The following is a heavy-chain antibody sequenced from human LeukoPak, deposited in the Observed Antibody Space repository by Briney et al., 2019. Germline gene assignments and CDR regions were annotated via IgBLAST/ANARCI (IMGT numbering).Heavy chain of an antibody. CDR2: IYVTGT. D-gene: IGHD3-16*02. CDR1: GGSIGTYY. Sequence: SETLSLTCTVSGGSIGTYYWGWIRQSPGKGLEWIGYIYVTGTRYNPYLQSRVTISVDRSRNQFFLKMSSVTAADTAVYYCARLNGGGIEDMDVWGKGTKVIVSS. V-gene: IGHV4-4*09. CDR3: ARLNGGGIEDMDV. J-gene: IGHJ6*03.